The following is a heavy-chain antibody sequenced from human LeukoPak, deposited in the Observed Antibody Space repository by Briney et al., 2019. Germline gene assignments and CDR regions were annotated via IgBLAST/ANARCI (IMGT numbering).Heavy chain of an antibody. CDR3: ASHYDIDY. CDR1: GLTFSTYT. Sequence: GGSLRLSCAASGLTFSTYTMNWVRQAPGKGLEWISSISSGSSYIYYADSMKGRFTVSRDNAKNSLYLQMNSLKAEDTAVYFCASHYDIDYWGQGTLVTVSS. CDR2: ISSGSSYI. J-gene: IGHJ4*02. D-gene: IGHD3-9*01. V-gene: IGHV3-21*06.